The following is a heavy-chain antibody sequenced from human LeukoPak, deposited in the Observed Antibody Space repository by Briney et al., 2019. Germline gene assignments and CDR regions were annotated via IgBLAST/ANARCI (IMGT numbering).Heavy chain of an antibody. V-gene: IGHV3-30-3*01. CDR3: ARVVPAVGFDY. CDR2: ISYDGSNK. CDR1: GFTFSSYA. Sequence: PGGSLRLSCAASGFTFSSYAMHWVRQAPGKGLEWVAVISYDGSNKYYADSVKGRFTISRDNSKNTLYLQMNSLRAEDTAVYYCARVVPAVGFDYWGQGTLVTVSS. J-gene: IGHJ4*02. D-gene: IGHD2-2*01.